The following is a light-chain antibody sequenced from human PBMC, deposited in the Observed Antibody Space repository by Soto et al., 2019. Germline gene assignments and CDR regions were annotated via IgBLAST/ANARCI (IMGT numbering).Light chain of an antibody. Sequence: DIVMTQTPLSSPVTLGQPASISCRSGQSLLHSDGYTYLSWVQHTPGQPPRLLIYQASNRFSGVTDRFSGSGAGTDFTLKISRVEPEDVGVDSCMQSKQFPWTFGQGTKVEIK. CDR1: QSLLHSDGYTY. CDR3: MQSKQFPWT. V-gene: IGKV2-24*01. J-gene: IGKJ1*01. CDR2: QAS.